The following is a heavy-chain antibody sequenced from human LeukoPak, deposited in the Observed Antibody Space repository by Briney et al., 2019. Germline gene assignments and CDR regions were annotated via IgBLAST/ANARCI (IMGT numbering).Heavy chain of an antibody. Sequence: PGGSLRLSCAVSGFTSSDYYMSWVRQAPGKEMECVSYISSDNTYTNYADSVRGRFTTSRDNAKNSLYLQMNSLRAEDTAVYYCVRGGPYGDYDAYWGQGTLVTVSS. CDR2: ISSDNTYT. CDR1: GFTSSDYY. J-gene: IGHJ4*02. V-gene: IGHV3-11*06. D-gene: IGHD4-17*01. CDR3: VRGGPYGDYDAY.